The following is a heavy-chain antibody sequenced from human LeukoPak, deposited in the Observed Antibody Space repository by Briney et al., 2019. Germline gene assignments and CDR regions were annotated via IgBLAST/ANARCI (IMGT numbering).Heavy chain of an antibody. J-gene: IGHJ5*02. Sequence: SETLSLTCTVSGGSISSYYRSWIRQPPGKGLEWIGYIYYSGSTNYNPSLKSRVTISVGTSKNQFSLKLSSVTAADTAVYYCARAITMIRGNWFDPWGQGTLVTVSS. CDR2: IYYSGST. CDR3: ARAITMIRGNWFDP. CDR1: GGSISSYY. D-gene: IGHD3-22*01. V-gene: IGHV4-59*01.